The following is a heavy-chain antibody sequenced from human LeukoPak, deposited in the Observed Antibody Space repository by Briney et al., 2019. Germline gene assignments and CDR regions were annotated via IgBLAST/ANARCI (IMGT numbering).Heavy chain of an antibody. V-gene: IGHV4-34*01. Sequence: GGSFXGYYWSWIRQPPGKGLEWIGEINHSGSTNYNPSLRSRVTISVDTSKNQFSLRLSSVTAADTAVYYCARXXLXSXXTXSYXYXXMDVWGKGXTVTISS. J-gene: IGHJ6*03. CDR1: GGSFXGYY. CDR3: ARXXLXSXXTXSYXYXXMDV. CDR2: INHSGST. D-gene: IGHD4-11*01.